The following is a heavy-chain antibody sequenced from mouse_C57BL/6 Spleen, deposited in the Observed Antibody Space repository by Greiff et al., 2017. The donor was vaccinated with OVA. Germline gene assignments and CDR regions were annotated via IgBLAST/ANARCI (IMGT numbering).Heavy chain of an antibody. V-gene: IGHV1-80*01. CDR1: GYAFSSYW. Sequence: QVQLQQSGAELVKPGASVKISCKASGYAFSSYWMNWVKQRPGKGLEWIGQIYPGDGDTNYNGKFKGKATLTADKSSSTAYMQLSSLTSEDSAVYFCARSTTSHYFDYWGQGTTLTVSS. CDR2: IYPGDGDT. CDR3: ARSTTSHYFDY. D-gene: IGHD1-1*01. J-gene: IGHJ2*01.